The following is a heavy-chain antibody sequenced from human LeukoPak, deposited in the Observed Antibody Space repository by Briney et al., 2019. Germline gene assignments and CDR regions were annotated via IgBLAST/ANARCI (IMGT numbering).Heavy chain of an antibody. J-gene: IGHJ4*02. D-gene: IGHD6-19*01. CDR1: GFTFSSYW. CDR2: INSDGSST. CDR3: ARDRGSGWYYFDY. Sequence: PGGSLRLSCAASGFTFSSYWKHWVRQAPGKGLVWVSRINSDGSSTSYADSVKGRFTISRDNAKNTLYLQMNSLRAEDTSVYYCARDRGSGWYYFDYWGQGTLVTVSS. V-gene: IGHV3-74*01.